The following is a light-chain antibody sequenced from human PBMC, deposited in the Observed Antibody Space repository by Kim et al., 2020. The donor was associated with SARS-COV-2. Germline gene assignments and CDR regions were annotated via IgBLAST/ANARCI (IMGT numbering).Light chain of an antibody. Sequence: PGQTARITCSGDALPKQYAYWYQQKPGQAPVLVIYKDSERPSGIPERFSGSSSGTTVTLTISGVQAEDEADYYCQSADSSGTYHVVFGGGTKVTVL. CDR1: ALPKQY. CDR3: QSADSSGTYHVV. V-gene: IGLV3-25*03. J-gene: IGLJ2*01. CDR2: KDS.